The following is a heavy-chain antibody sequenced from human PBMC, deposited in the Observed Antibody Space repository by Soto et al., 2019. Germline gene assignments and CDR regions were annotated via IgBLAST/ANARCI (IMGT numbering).Heavy chain of an antibody. Sequence: VQLVESGGDVVQPGRSLRLSCAASGFTFSFYAMHWVRQAPGKGLEWVGRSRDKPQGYSTAYAASVKGRFTTSRDESKNSAYLQMNSLKTEDTAVYYCVRATYFSDSSGYTRCLDYWGQGTLVTVSS. V-gene: IGHV3-72*01. CDR1: GFTFSFYA. D-gene: IGHD3-22*01. CDR3: VRATYFSDSSGYTRCLDY. J-gene: IGHJ4*02. CDR2: SRDKPQGYST.